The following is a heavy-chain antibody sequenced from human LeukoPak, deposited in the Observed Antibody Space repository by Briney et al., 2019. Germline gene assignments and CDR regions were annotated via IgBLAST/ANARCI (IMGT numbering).Heavy chain of an antibody. CDR1: GGSFSGYY. Sequence: PSETLSLTCAVYGGSFSGYYWSWIRQPPGKGLEWIGEINHSGSTNYNPSLKSRVTISVDTSKNQFSLKLSSVTAADTAVYYCAKYSYGCWFDPWGQGTLVTVSS. D-gene: IGHD5-18*01. CDR2: INHSGST. V-gene: IGHV4-34*01. CDR3: AKYSYGCWFDP. J-gene: IGHJ5*02.